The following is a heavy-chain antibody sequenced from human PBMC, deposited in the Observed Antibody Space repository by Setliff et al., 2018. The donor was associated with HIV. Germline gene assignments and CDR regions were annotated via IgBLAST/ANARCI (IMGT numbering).Heavy chain of an antibody. J-gene: IGHJ4*02. Sequence: SVKVSCKAFGGTFSSYGIVWFRQAPGQGLEWMGGIVPIDGRPSYAQKFQDRVTITADESTSTAYMELRSLRSEDTALYYCARSEVRGVMTHYFDYWGQGTLVTSPQ. CDR3: ARSEVRGVMTHYFDY. D-gene: IGHD3-10*01. V-gene: IGHV1-69*13. CDR2: IVPIDGRP. CDR1: GGTFSSYG.